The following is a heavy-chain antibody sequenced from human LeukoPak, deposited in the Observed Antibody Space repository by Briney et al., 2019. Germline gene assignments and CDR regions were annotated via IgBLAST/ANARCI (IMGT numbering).Heavy chain of an antibody. CDR1: GFTFSSYS. CDR2: INQDGSQK. D-gene: IGHD4-11*01. CDR3: ARDGRNSNYYDY. J-gene: IGHJ4*02. V-gene: IGHV3-7*01. Sequence: GGSLRLSCAASGFTFSSYSMNWVRQAPGKGLEWVANINQDGSQKYFIGSVQGRFTISRDNAKNSLYLQMNSLRAEDTAVYYCARDGRNSNYYDYWGQGTLVTVS.